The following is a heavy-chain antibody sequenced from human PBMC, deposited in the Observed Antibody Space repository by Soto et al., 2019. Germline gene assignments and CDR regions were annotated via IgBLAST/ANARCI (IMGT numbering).Heavy chain of an antibody. CDR2: VNPGSGGT. CDR1: GFTFSDYY. J-gene: IGHJ4*02. CDR3: ARGGNYFY. D-gene: IGHD3-22*01. V-gene: IGHV1-2*02. Sequence: GASVKVSCKVSGFTFSDYYIHWVRQAPGQGLEWMGWVNPGSGGTHFAQEFQGRVILTRDTSITTAYMELSSLRSDDTAVYYCARGGNYFYWGQGTLVTVSS.